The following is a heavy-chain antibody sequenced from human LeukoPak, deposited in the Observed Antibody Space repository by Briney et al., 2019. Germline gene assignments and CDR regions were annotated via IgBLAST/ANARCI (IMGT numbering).Heavy chain of an antibody. V-gene: IGHV1-2*02. CDR3: ARAGLYCSSTSCYGGLNY. J-gene: IGHJ4*02. D-gene: IGHD2-2*01. Sequence: ASVKVSYKASGYTFTGYYMHWVRQAPGQGLEWMGWINPNSGGTNYAQKFQGRVTMTRDTSISTAYMELSRLRSDDTAVYYCARAGLYCSSTSCYGGLNYWGQGTLVTVSS. CDR1: GYTFTGYY. CDR2: INPNSGGT.